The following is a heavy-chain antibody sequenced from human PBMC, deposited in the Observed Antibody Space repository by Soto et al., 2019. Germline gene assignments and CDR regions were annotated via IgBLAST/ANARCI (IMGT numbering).Heavy chain of an antibody. Sequence: EVQLLESGGGLVQPGGSLRLSCAASGFTFSSYAMSWVRQAPGKGLEWVSSISSSSSYIYYADSVKGRFTISRDNAKNSLYLQMNSLRAEDTAVYYCARDTGTRADWGQGTLVTVSS. CDR1: GFTFSSYA. D-gene: IGHD1-7*01. J-gene: IGHJ4*02. V-gene: IGHV3-21*01. CDR3: ARDTGTRAD. CDR2: ISSSSSYI.